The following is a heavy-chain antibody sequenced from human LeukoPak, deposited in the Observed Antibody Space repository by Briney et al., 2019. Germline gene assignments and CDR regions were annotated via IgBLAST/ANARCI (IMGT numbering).Heavy chain of an antibody. V-gene: IGHV4-59*01. J-gene: IGHJ4*02. CDR2: IYYSGST. Sequence: SETLSLTCTVSGGSLSSYYWSWIRQPPGKGLEWIGYIYYSGSTNYNPSLKSRVTISVDTSKNQFSLKLSSVTAADTAVYYCATGVFPRLYSPVWGQGTLVTVSS. CDR3: ATGVFPRLYSPV. CDR1: GGSLSSYY. D-gene: IGHD3-10*02.